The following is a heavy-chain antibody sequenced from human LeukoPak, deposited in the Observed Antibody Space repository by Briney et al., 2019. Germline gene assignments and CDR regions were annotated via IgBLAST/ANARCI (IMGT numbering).Heavy chain of an antibody. CDR2: INPNIGGT. CDR3: ARDYDYIWGSYRFYFDY. J-gene: IGHJ4*02. V-gene: IGHV1-2*02. CDR1: GYTFTGYY. D-gene: IGHD3-16*02. Sequence: ASVKVSCKASGYTFTGYYMHWVRQAPGQGLEWMGWINPNIGGTNYAQKFQGRVTITRDTSISTAYMELSRLRSDDTAVYYCARDYDYIWGSYRFYFDYWGQGTLVTVSS.